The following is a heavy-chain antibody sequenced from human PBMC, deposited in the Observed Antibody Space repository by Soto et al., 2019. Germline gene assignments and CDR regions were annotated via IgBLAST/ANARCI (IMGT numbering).Heavy chain of an antibody. J-gene: IGHJ4*02. V-gene: IGHV3-23*01. D-gene: IGHD1-1*01. CDR3: ARDPPYRMYYFHY. CDR1: GFTFSNFA. Sequence: EVQLLESGGGLVQPGGSLRLSCAASGFTFSNFAMSWVRQAPGKGLEWVSTFYSITGNTFYADSVKGRFTISRDNSKNTLYLEMSSLRAEDTAAYYCARDPPYRMYYFHYWGQGTLVTVSS. CDR2: FYSITGNT.